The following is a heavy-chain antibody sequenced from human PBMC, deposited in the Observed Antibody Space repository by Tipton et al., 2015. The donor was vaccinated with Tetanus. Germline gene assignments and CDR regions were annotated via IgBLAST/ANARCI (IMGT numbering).Heavy chain of an antibody. CDR1: GGSLRSDDYQ. CDR2: ISPSGKT. V-gene: IGHV4-61*08. CDR3: TRANHEFPKKGPFDS. Sequence: TLSLTCSVSGGSLRSDDYQWNWIRQPPGKGLEWLAYISPSGKTNSHYFLKSRITKSRDTSRNQFSLKLTSVTAADTAVYYCTRANHEFPKKGPFDSWGQGTLVIVS. J-gene: IGHJ4*02. D-gene: IGHD3-10*01.